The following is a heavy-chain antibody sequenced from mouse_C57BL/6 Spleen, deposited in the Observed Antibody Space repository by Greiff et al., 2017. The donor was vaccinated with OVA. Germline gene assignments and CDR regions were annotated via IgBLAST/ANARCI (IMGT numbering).Heavy chain of an antibody. J-gene: IGHJ2*01. CDR3: ARRRDDYDEGGFDY. V-gene: IGHV2-9-1*01. D-gene: IGHD2-4*01. CDR2: LWTGGGT. Sequence: QVQLQQSGPGLVAPSQSLSITCTVSGFSLTSYAISWVRQPPGKGLEWLGVLWTGGGTNYNSALKSRLSISKDNYKSQVVLKLHSLQTDDTARDYCARRRDDYDEGGFDYWGQGTTLTVSS. CDR1: GFSLTSYA.